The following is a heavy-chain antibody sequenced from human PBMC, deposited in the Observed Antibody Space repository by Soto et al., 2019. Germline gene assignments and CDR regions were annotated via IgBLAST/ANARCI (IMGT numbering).Heavy chain of an antibody. J-gene: IGHJ6*02. V-gene: IGHV3-7*03. CDR1: GFTFSSYW. CDR2: IKTDGNEK. CDR3: TRDGSTFALDA. Sequence: PGGSLRLSCAASGFTFSSYWRSWFRQAPGKGLEWVANIKTDGNEKYYMDSVSGRFTTSRDTAKNFFFLQMNTLTGADTDVSYCTRDGSTFALDAWGLGTSVTVSS. D-gene: IGHD5-12*01.